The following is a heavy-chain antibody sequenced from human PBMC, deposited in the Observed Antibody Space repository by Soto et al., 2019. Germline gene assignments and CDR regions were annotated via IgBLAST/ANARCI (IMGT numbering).Heavy chain of an antibody. CDR1: GFTFSDYY. Sequence: GGSLRLSCAASGFTFSDYYMSWIRQAPGKGLEWVSYISSTGSTIYYADSVKGRFTISRDNAKSSLYLQMNSLRAEDTAVYYCARDYGDYSRLLGECCAFDIWGQGTMVTVSS. J-gene: IGHJ3*02. CDR3: ARDYGDYSRLLGECCAFDI. CDR2: ISSTGSTI. D-gene: IGHD4-17*01. V-gene: IGHV3-11*01.